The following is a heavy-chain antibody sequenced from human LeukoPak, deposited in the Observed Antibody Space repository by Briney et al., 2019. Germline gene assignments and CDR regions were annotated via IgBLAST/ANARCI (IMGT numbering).Heavy chain of an antibody. V-gene: IGHV4-59*01. CDR2: IYYSGST. J-gene: IGHJ2*01. Sequence: SETLSLTCTVSGGSISTYYWSWIRQPPGKGLEWIGYIYYSGSTNYNPSLKSRVTISVDTSKNQFSLKVSSVTAADTAVYYCARGLMYFDLWGRGTLVTVSS. CDR3: ARGLMYFDL. CDR1: GGSISTYY.